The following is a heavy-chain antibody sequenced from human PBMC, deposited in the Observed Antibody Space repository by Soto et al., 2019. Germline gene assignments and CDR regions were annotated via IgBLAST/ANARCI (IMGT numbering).Heavy chain of an antibody. D-gene: IGHD3-16*01. J-gene: IGHJ6*02. CDR3: ARPIGGNMDV. CDR2: IWYDGSTK. Sequence: QVQLVESGGGVVQPGRSLRLSCAASGFTFSSYGMHWVRQAPGKGLEWVAVIWYDGSTKYYADSVKGRFTISRDNSKNTLNLQMNSLRAEDTAVYYCARPIGGNMDVWGQGTTVTVSS. CDR1: GFTFSSYG. V-gene: IGHV3-33*01.